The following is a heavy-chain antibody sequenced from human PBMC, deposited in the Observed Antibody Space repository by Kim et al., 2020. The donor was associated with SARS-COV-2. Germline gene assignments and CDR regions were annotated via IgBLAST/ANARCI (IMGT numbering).Heavy chain of an antibody. CDR1: GGSFSGYY. Sequence: SETLSLTCAVYGGSFSGYYWSWIRQPPGKGLEWIGEINHSGSTNYNPSLKSRVTISVDTSKNQFSLKLSSVTAADTAVYYCARGAIVVVPAASPPLYSHYYYYMDVWGKGTTVTVSS. CDR3: ARGAIVVVPAASPPLYSHYYYYMDV. D-gene: IGHD2-2*01. CDR2: INHSGST. J-gene: IGHJ6*03. V-gene: IGHV4-34*01.